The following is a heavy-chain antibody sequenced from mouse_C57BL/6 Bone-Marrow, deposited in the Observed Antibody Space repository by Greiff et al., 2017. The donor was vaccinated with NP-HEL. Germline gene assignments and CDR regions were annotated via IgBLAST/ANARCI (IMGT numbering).Heavy chain of an antibody. Sequence: QVQLQQPGAELVKPGASVKMSCKASGYTFTSYWITWVKQRPGQGLEWIGDIYPGSGSTNYNAKFKSKATLTVATSSSTAYMQRSSWTSEDSAVYYCASLQGSSCGYFDDWGQGTTLTVSS. J-gene: IGHJ2*01. V-gene: IGHV1-55*01. CDR2: IYPGSGST. D-gene: IGHD1-1*01. CDR1: GYTFTSYW. CDR3: ASLQGSSCGYFDD.